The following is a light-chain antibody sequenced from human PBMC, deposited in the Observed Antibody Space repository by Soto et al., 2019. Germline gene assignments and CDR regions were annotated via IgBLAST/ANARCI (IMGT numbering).Light chain of an antibody. CDR3: QQRSDWALT. Sequence: EIVLTQSPATLSLSPGERATLSCRASQSLSSYLAWYQQKRGQAPRLLIYAASKRATGIPARFSGSRAGTDSTLSVSSREPEDFAVSYCQQRSDWALTFGGGTRVEIK. V-gene: IGKV3-11*01. CDR2: AAS. CDR1: QSLSSY. J-gene: IGKJ4*01.